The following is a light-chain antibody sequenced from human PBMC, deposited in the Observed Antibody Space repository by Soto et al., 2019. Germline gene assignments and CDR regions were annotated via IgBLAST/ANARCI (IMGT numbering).Light chain of an antibody. CDR1: QSLSSY. V-gene: IGKV1-39*01. CDR3: EQSYSTPRT. CDR2: AAS. J-gene: IGKJ2*01. Sequence: DVQMPPPPSSLSASVGNRVTITCRARQSLSSYLNWYQQKPGKAPKLLIYAASSLQSGVPSRFSGSGSGTDFALTMSSLQPEDFAADYCEQSYSTPRTFGQGTKLEIK.